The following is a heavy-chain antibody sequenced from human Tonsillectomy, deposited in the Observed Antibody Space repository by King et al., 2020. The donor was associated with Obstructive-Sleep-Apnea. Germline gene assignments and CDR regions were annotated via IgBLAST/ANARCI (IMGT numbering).Heavy chain of an antibody. CDR3: ARGIREAAASLGY. CDR1: GFTFSSYW. D-gene: IGHD6-13*01. CDR2: IKQDGREK. J-gene: IGHJ4*02. Sequence: GQLVQSGGGLVQPGGSLRLSCAASGFTFSSYWMSWVRQAPGKGLEWVANIKQDGREKYYVDSVKGRFTISRDNAKNSLYLQMNSLRAEDTAVYYCARGIREAAASLGYWGQGTLVTVSS. V-gene: IGHV3-7*03.